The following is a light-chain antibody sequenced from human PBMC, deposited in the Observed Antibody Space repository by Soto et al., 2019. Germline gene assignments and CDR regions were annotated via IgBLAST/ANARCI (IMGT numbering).Light chain of an antibody. CDR2: GNS. CDR1: SSNIGAGYD. CDR3: QSYDSSLSAL. V-gene: IGLV1-40*01. J-gene: IGLJ3*02. Sequence: QSVLTQPPSVSGAPGQRVTISCTGSSSNIGAGYDVHWYQQLPGTAPKLLIYGNSNRPSGVPDRFSGSKSGTSASLAITGLQHEDEADYDCQSYDSSLSALFGGGTKVTVL.